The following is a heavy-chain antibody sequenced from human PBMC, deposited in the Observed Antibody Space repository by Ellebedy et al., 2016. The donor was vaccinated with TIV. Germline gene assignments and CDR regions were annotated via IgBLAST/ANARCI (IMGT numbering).Heavy chain of an antibody. J-gene: IGHJ6*02. CDR1: GYTFTRNY. CDR3: ARDLAVSGSYQYYGLDV. D-gene: IGHD3-16*02. V-gene: IGHV1-46*01. CDR2: IYPSGDTT. Sequence: AASVKVSCKASGYTFTRNYIHWVRQAPGQGLEGIGIIYPSGDTTRSAQRFQGRLTMTRDTSTSTVYMELSSLVSEDTAVYYCARDLAVSGSYQYYGLDVWGQGTTVTVSS.